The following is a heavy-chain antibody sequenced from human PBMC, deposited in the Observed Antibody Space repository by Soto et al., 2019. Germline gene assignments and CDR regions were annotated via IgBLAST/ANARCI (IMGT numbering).Heavy chain of an antibody. D-gene: IGHD3-16*01. CDR1: GYTFTSYD. V-gene: IGHV1-8*02. CDR3: ERGRWELSFTLGAGDYSYMDV. Sequence: ASVKVSCKASGYTFTSYDINWARQATGQGLEWMGWMNPNSGNRGYAQKFQGRVTMTRNTSISTAYMELSSLRSDDTAVYYCERGRWELSFTLGAGDYSYMDVLGKGNTVTVSS. J-gene: IGHJ6*03. CDR2: MNPNSGNR.